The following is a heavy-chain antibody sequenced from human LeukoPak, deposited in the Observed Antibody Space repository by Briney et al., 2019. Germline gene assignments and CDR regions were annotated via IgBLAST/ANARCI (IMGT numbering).Heavy chain of an antibody. CDR1: GFSFSSYS. CDR3: ARERSGWYGALDI. J-gene: IGHJ3*02. Sequence: PGGSLRLSCAASGFSFSSYSTNWVRQAPGKGLEWVSYISRSSSDIDYADSVKGRFTISRDDAKISLYLQMNSLRAEDTAVYYCARERSGWYGALDIWGQGTMVTVSS. V-gene: IGHV3-21*01. CDR2: ISRSSSDI. D-gene: IGHD6-19*01.